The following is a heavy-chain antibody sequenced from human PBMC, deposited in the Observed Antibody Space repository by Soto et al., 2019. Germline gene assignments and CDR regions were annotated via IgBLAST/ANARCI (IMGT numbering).Heavy chain of an antibody. CDR1: GYTFTTYY. D-gene: IGHD1-26*01. V-gene: IGHV1-46*01. J-gene: IGHJ5*02. CDR3: ARGTTFDP. Sequence: VQLVQSGAEVKKPGASVKVSCKASGYTFTTYYIHWVRQAPGQGLEWMGIISPSGGSTTYAQKFQGRVTMTRDTSTSTVYMELTSLKSEDTAVYYCARGTTFDPWGQGTLVTVSS. CDR2: ISPSGGST.